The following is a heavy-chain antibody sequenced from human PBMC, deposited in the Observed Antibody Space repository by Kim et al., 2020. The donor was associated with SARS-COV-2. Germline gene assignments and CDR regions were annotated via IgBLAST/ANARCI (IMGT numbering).Heavy chain of an antibody. Sequence: SETLSLTCTVSGGSISSSSYYWGWIRQPPGKGLEWIGSIYYSGSTYYNPSLKSRVTISVDTSKNQFSLKLSSVTAADTAVYYCARRLYSGYEGNYFDYWGQGTLVTVSS. J-gene: IGHJ4*02. CDR2: IYYSGST. CDR3: ARRLYSGYEGNYFDY. D-gene: IGHD5-12*01. V-gene: IGHV4-39*01. CDR1: GGSISSSSYY.